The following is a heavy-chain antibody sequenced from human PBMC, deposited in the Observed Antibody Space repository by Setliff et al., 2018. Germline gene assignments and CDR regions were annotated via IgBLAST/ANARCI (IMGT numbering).Heavy chain of an antibody. CDR3: VRESRSTWYRRDF. CDR2: TYYNGTA. CDR1: GGPISGSHYY. V-gene: IGHV4-39*02. Sequence: SETLSLTCSVSGGPISGSHYYWVWMRQPPGKRLEWIGSTYYNGTAYYSPSLQSRVAISVDTSKNYFSLDVSSVTAADTAVYYCVRESRSTWYRRDFWGQGTLVTVSS. J-gene: IGHJ4*02. D-gene: IGHD6-13*01.